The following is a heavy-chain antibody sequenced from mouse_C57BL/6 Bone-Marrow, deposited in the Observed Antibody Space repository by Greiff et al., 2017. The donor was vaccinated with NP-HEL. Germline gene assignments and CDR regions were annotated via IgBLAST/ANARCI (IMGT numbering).Heavy chain of an antibody. J-gene: IGHJ1*03. V-gene: IGHV7-3*01. CDR2: IRNKANGYTT. D-gene: IGHD1-1*01. CDR3: ARLIYYYGSRDWYFDV. Sequence: EVQGVESGGGLVQPGGSLSLSCAASGFTFTDYYMSWVRQPPGKALEWLGFIRNKANGYTTEYSASVKGRFTISRDNSQSILYLQLNALRAEDSATYYCARLIYYYGSRDWYFDVWGTGTTVTVSS. CDR1: GFTFTDYY.